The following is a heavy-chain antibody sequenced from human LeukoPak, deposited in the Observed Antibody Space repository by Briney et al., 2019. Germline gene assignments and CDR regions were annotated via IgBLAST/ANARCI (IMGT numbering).Heavy chain of an antibody. J-gene: IGHJ4*02. Sequence: GGSLRLSCAASGFTFSTYAMSRVRQAPGKGLEWVSAISGSGGSTYYADSVKGRFTISRDNSKNTLYLQMNSLRAEDTAVYYCAKDPYSGSSGLFDCWGQGTLVTVSS. CDR3: AKDPYSGSSGLFDC. CDR1: GFTFSTYA. D-gene: IGHD1-26*01. CDR2: ISGSGGST. V-gene: IGHV3-23*01.